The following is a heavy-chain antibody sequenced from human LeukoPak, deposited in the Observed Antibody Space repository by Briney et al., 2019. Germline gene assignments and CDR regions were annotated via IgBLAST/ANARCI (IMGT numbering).Heavy chain of an antibody. Sequence: GGSLRLSCAASGFTFSSYEMNWVRQAPGKGLEWVSVIYSGGSTYYADSVKGRFTISRDNSKNTLYLQMHSLRAEDTAVYYCAREHYDRSGYDYWGQGTLVTVSS. CDR1: GFTFSSYE. D-gene: IGHD3-22*01. J-gene: IGHJ4*02. CDR3: AREHYDRSGYDY. CDR2: IYSGGST. V-gene: IGHV3-53*01.